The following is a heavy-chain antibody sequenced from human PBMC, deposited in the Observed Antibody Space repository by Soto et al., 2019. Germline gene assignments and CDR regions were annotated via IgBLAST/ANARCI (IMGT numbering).Heavy chain of an antibody. CDR1: GFTFSDYY. J-gene: IGHJ5*02. CDR3: ARGGYCSSTSCYRYFDWFDP. CDR2: ISSSSSYT. D-gene: IGHD2-2*02. Sequence: PGGSLRLSCAASGFTFSDYYMSWIRQAPGKGLEWVSYISSSSSYTNYADSVKGRFTISRDNAKNLLYLKMNSLRAEDTAVYYCARGGYCSSTSCYRYFDWFDPWGQGTLVTVSS. V-gene: IGHV3-11*06.